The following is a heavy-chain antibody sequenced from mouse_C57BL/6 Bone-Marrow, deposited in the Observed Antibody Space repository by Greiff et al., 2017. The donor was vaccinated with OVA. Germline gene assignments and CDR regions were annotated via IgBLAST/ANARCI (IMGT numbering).Heavy chain of an antibody. CDR2: ISSGGDYI. Sequence: EVQRVESGEGLVKPGGSLKLSCAASGFTFSSYAMSWVRQTPEERLEWVAYISSGGDYIYYADTVKGRFTISRDNARNTLYLQMSSLKSEDTAMYYCTRSPYYYGSSFDYWGQGTTLTVSS. CDR3: TRSPYYYGSSFDY. CDR1: GFTFSSYA. V-gene: IGHV5-9-1*02. D-gene: IGHD1-1*01. J-gene: IGHJ2*01.